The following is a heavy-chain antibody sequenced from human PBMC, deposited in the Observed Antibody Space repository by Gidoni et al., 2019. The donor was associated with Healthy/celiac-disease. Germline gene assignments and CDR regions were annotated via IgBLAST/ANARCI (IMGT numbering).Heavy chain of an antibody. D-gene: IGHD1-26*01. V-gene: IGHV1-2*04. CDR3: ARDHGSYGHLDYYYYGMDV. CDR2: INPNSGGT. J-gene: IGHJ6*02. CDR1: GYTFTGYY. Sequence: QVQLVQSGAEVKKPGASVKVSCKASGYTFTGYYLHWVRQAPGQGLEWMGWINPNSGGTNYAQKFQGWVTMTRDTSISTAYMELSRLRSDDTAVYYCARDHGSYGHLDYYYYGMDVWGQGTTVTVSS.